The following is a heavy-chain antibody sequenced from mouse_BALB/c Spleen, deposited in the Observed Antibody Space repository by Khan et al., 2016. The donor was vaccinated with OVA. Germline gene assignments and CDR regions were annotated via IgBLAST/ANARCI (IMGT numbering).Heavy chain of an antibody. CDR3: ATHVHYAMDY. J-gene: IGHJ4*01. CDR1: GYTFTNYW. Sequence: QVQLQQSGAELARPGASVNLSCKASGYTFTNYWIHWVRQRPGQGLEWIGSIFPGNDDTNYTQKFKGKATLTADKSSSTACMQIRTLASEDSAVYYCATHVHYAMDYWGQGTSVTVSS. V-gene: IGHV1-87*01. CDR2: IFPGNDDT.